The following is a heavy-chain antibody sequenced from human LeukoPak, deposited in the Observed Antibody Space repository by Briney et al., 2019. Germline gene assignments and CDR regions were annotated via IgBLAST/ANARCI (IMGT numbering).Heavy chain of an antibody. Sequence: SETLSLTCVVSGGSVNRRDYSWSWIRQSPGEGLEWIGYIYHSGSTYYNPSLKSRVTISVDRSKNQFSLKLSSVTAADTAVYYCARKLVATHMDYFDYWGQGTLVTVSS. D-gene: IGHD5-12*01. CDR3: ARKLVATHMDYFDY. CDR2: IYHSGST. J-gene: IGHJ4*02. CDR1: GGSVNRRDYS. V-gene: IGHV4-30-2*06.